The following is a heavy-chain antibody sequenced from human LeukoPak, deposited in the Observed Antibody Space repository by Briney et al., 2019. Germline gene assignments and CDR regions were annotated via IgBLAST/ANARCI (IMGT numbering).Heavy chain of an antibody. CDR3: ARGYSSSWTYYYYYMDV. D-gene: IGHD6-13*01. Sequence: PGGSLRLSCAASGFAFSSYWMHWVRQAPGKGLVWVSRIQSDGSSTNYADSVKGRFTISRDNAKNTLYLQMNSLRAEDTAVYYCARGYSSSWTYYYYYMDVWGKGTTVTVSS. V-gene: IGHV3-74*01. J-gene: IGHJ6*03. CDR2: IQSDGSST. CDR1: GFAFSSYW.